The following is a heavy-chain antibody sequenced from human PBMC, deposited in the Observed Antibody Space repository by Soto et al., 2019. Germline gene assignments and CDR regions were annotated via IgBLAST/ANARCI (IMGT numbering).Heavy chain of an antibody. J-gene: IGHJ4*02. D-gene: IGHD3-22*01. V-gene: IGHV3-23*01. Sequence: GGSLRLSCAASGFTFSSYAMSWVRQAPGKGLEWVSAISGSGGSTYYADSVKGRFTISRDNSKNTLYLQMNSLRAEDTAVYYCAKDWNYYDSSGYYFDYWGQGTLVTVSS. CDR1: GFTFSSYA. CDR3: AKDWNYYDSSGYYFDY. CDR2: ISGSGGST.